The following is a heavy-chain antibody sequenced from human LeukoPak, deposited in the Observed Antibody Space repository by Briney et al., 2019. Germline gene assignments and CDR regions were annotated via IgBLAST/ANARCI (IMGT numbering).Heavy chain of an antibody. D-gene: IGHD4-23*01. V-gene: IGHV4-59*01. J-gene: IGHJ4*02. Sequence: SETLSLTCTVSGGSISSYYWSWIRQPPGKGLEWIGYIYYSGSTNYNPSLKSRVTISVDTSKNQFSLKLSSVTAADTAVYYCARIEDYGGNSVNYWGQGTLVTVSS. CDR2: IYYSGST. CDR1: GGSISSYY. CDR3: ARIEDYGGNSVNY.